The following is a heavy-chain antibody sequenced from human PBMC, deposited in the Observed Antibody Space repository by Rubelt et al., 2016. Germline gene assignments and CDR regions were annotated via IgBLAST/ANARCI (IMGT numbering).Heavy chain of an antibody. Sequence: QLQLQESGPGLVKPSETLSLTCTVSGGSISSGSFYWGWIRQPPGKGLEWIGVIYYSGSTYYNPSLMNGCHISLNASKNQFLLKLSSVTAAETATDYCARDPTNYVWGSYRGIDYWGQGTLVTVSS. CDR1: GGSISSGSFY. J-gene: IGHJ4*02. V-gene: IGHV4-39*07. CDR2: IYYSGST. D-gene: IGHD3-16*02. CDR3: ARDPTNYVWGSYRGIDY.